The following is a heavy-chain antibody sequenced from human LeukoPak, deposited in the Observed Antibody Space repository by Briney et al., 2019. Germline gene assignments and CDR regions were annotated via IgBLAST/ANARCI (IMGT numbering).Heavy chain of an antibody. Sequence: SETLSLTCNVSGGSISGTSYYWGWIRQPPGKGLEWIGSIYHSGTTYYSPSLKGRVTISVHTSKNQFSLKLSSVTAADTAVYYCARQQCNGGSCYSRAIWFDPWGQGTLVTVSS. CDR2: IYHSGTT. CDR3: ARQQCNGGSCYSRAIWFDP. J-gene: IGHJ5*02. CDR1: GGSISGTSYY. V-gene: IGHV4-39*01. D-gene: IGHD2-15*01.